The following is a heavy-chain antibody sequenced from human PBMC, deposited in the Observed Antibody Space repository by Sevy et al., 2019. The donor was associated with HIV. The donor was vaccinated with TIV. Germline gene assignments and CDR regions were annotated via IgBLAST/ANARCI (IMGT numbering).Heavy chain of an antibody. Sequence: GGSLRLSCAASGFTVSSNYMSWVRQAPGKGLEWVSVIYSGGSTYYADSVKGRFTISRDNSKNTLYLQMNSLRAEDTAVYYCARDVGCSSTSCYAFDIWGQGTMVTVSS. J-gene: IGHJ3*02. CDR2: IYSGGST. V-gene: IGHV3-53*01. CDR1: GFTVSSNY. D-gene: IGHD2-2*01. CDR3: ARDVGCSSTSCYAFDI.